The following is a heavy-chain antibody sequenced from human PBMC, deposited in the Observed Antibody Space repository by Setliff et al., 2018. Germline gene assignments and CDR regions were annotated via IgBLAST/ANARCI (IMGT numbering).Heavy chain of an antibody. CDR1: GYTFTSYY. Sequence: VASVKVSCKASGYTFTSYYMYWLRQAPGQGPEWMGIINIGGGSASYAQKFQDRVAISADESTSTAYMELRSLRSEDTAIYYCARDTHINYNNPQVGWFDPWGQGTQVTVSS. J-gene: IGHJ5*02. CDR3: ARDTHINYNNPQVGWFDP. D-gene: IGHD4-4*01. V-gene: IGHV1-46*01. CDR2: INIGGGSA.